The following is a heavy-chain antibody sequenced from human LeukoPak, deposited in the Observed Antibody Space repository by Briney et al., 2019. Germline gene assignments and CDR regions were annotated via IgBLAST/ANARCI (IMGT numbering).Heavy chain of an antibody. CDR2: IYHSGST. V-gene: IGHV4-4*02. D-gene: IGHD6-13*01. CDR3: ARRRQQLVGGLFDY. Sequence: SETLSLTCAVSGGSISSSNWWSWVRQPPGKGLEWIGEIYHSGSTNYNPSLKSRVTISVDKSKNQFSLKLSSVTAADTAVYYCARRRQQLVGGLFDYWGQGTLVTVSS. J-gene: IGHJ4*02. CDR1: GGSISSSNW.